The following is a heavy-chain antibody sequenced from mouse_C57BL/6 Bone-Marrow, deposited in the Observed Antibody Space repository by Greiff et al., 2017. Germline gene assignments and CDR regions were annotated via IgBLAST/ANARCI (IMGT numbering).Heavy chain of an antibody. J-gene: IGHJ3*01. CDR3: ASRWDGAY. V-gene: IGHV2-2*01. D-gene: IGHD4-1*01. Sequence: QVQLKESGPGLVQPSQSLSITCTVSGFSLTSYGVHWVRQSPGKGLEWLGVIWSGGSTDYNAAFISRLSISKDNSKSQVFFKMNSLQADDTAIYYCASRWDGAYWGQGTLVTVSA. CDR1: GFSLTSYG. CDR2: IWSGGST.